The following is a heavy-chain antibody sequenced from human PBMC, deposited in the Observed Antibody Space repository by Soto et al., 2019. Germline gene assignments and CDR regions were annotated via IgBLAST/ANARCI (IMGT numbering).Heavy chain of an antibody. J-gene: IGHJ4*02. CDR3: TTVREGDILTGYYLYYFDY. CDR2: IKSKTGGGTT. V-gene: IGHV3-15*07. Sequence: GGSLRLSCAASGFTFSNAWMNWVRQAPGKGLEWVGRIKSKTGGGTTDYAAPVKGRFTISRDDSKNTLYLQMNSLKTEDTAVYYCTTVREGDILTGYYLYYFDYWGQGTLVTVSS. D-gene: IGHD3-9*01. CDR1: GFTFSNAW.